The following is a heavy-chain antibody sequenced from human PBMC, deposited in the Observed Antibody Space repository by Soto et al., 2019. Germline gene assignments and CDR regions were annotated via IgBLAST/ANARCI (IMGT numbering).Heavy chain of an antibody. Sequence: QVQLVESGGGLVKPGGSLRLSCAASGFTFSDYYMSWIRQAPGKGLEWVSYIGSSSSYTNYADSVKGRFTISRDSAKNSLYLQMNSLRAEDTAVYYCARDADILTGSDAFDIWGQGTMVIVSS. D-gene: IGHD3-9*01. J-gene: IGHJ3*02. CDR1: GFTFSDYY. CDR3: ARDADILTGSDAFDI. V-gene: IGHV3-11*05. CDR2: IGSSSSYT.